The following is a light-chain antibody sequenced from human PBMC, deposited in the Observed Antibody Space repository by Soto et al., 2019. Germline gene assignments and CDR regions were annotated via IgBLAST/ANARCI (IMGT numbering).Light chain of an antibody. CDR3: GSYTSSTPFV. CDR2: EVS. CDR1: SSDVGGYNY. Sequence: QSALTHPASVSGSPGQSITISCTGTSSDVGGYNYVSWYQHHPGKAPKLLIYEVSNRPSGVSDRFSGSKSGNTASLTISGLQAEDEADYYCGSYTSSTPFVFGIGTKVTVL. V-gene: IGLV2-14*01. J-gene: IGLJ1*01.